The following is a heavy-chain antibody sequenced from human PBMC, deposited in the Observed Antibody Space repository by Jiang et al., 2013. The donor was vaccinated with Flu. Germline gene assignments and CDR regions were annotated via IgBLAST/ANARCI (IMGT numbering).Heavy chain of an antibody. V-gene: IGHV4-31*03. Sequence: GLVKPSQTLSLTCTVSGGSISSGGYYWSWIRQHPGKGLEWIGYIYYSGSTYYNPSLKSRVTISVDTSKNQFSLKLSSVTAADTAVYYCARAHSSIAAQEVFDYWGQGTLVTVSS. D-gene: IGHD6-6*01. CDR3: ARAHSSIAAQEVFDY. CDR1: GGSISSGGYY. CDR2: IYYSGST. J-gene: IGHJ4*02.